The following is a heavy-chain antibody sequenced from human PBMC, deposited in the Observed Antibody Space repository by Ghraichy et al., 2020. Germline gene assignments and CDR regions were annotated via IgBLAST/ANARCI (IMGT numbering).Heavy chain of an antibody. CDR2: ISYDGSAE. CDR1: GFTFSSYA. CDR3: AKEKYSSSWSDFDY. Sequence: GSLNISCEATGFTFSSYAMHWVRQAPGKGLEWLAIISYDGSAESYADSVRGRFAISRDNSKNTVYLQVNRLRADDTAVYYCAKEKYSSSWSDFDYWGQGTLVTVSS. J-gene: IGHJ4*02. V-gene: IGHV3-30*09. D-gene: IGHD6-13*01.